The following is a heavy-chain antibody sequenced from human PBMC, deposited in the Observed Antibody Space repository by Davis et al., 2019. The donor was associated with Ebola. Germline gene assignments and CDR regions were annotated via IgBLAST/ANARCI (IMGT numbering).Heavy chain of an antibody. Sequence: SLKISCAASGFTFDDYAMHWVRQAPGKGLEWVSGISWNSGSIGYADSVKGRFTISRDNPKNSLYLQMNSLRAEDTAVYYCARWSVVIPFDYWGQGTLVTVSS. CDR2: ISWNSGSI. J-gene: IGHJ4*02. V-gene: IGHV3-9*01. CDR3: ARWSVVIPFDY. D-gene: IGHD3-22*01. CDR1: GFTFDDYA.